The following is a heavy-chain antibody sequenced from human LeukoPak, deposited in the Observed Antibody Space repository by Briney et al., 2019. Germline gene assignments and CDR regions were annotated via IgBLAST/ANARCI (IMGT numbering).Heavy chain of an antibody. CDR3: AREPRESCAAFDI. CDR2: ISSSSSI. CDR1: GFTFSAYS. J-gene: IGHJ3*02. Sequence: AGGSLRLSCAASGFTFSAYSMNWVRQAPGKGLEWVSYISSSSSIYYADSVKGRFTISRDNAKNSLYLQMNGLRDEDTAVYYCAREPRESCAAFDIWGQGTMVTVSS. V-gene: IGHV3-48*02.